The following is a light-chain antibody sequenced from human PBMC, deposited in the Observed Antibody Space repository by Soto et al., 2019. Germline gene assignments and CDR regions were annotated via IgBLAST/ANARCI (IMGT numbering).Light chain of an antibody. J-gene: IGLJ1*01. CDR1: SSDVGGYNY. CDR2: DVS. CDR3: SSYTSSSTYV. V-gene: IGLV2-14*01. Sequence: QSALTQPASVSGSPGQSIAISCTGTSSDVGGYNYVSWYQQHPGKAPKLMVYDVSNRPSGVSNRFSGSTSGNTSSLTISVLQDEDEADYYCSSYTSSSTYVFGTGTKLTVL.